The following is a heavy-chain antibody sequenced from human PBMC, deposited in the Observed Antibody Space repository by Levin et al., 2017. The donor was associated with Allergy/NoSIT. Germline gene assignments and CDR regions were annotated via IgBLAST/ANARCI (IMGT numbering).Heavy chain of an antibody. CDR1: GFTFSSYA. Sequence: PGGSLRLSCAASGFTFSSYAMHWVRQAPGKGLEWVAVISYDGSNKYYADSVKGRFTISRDNSKNTLYMQMNSLRAEDTAVYYCAREPYSSSWHYYYYGMDVWGQGTTVTVSS. J-gene: IGHJ6*02. CDR3: AREPYSSSWHYYYYGMDV. D-gene: IGHD6-13*01. CDR2: ISYDGSNK. V-gene: IGHV3-30-3*01.